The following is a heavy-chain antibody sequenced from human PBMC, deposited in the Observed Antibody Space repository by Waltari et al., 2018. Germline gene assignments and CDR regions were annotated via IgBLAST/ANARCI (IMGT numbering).Heavy chain of an antibody. V-gene: IGHV1-2*06. CDR3: ALGMTPTNQDVFGF. J-gene: IGHJ3*01. CDR2: INPNSGDT. Sequence: QVQLVQSGAEVKKPGASVKVSCKASGYTFTGYYMHWVRQAPGQGLEWMGRINPNSGDTYYAQKFQGRVTMTRDTSITTAYMEVGRLTSGDTAKYFCALGMTPTNQDVFGFWGQGTMVTVSS. D-gene: IGHD1-26*01. CDR1: GYTFTGYY.